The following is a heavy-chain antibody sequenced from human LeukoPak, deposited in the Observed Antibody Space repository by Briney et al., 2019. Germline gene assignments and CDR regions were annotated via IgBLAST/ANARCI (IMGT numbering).Heavy chain of an antibody. J-gene: IGHJ4*02. D-gene: IGHD6-13*01. CDR1: GVSISRYY. V-gene: IGHV4-59*08. CDR2: ITYSGST. Sequence: PSETLSLTCTVSGVSISRYYWSWIRQPPGKGLEWIDYITYSGSTNYNPSLKSRVTMSVDTSKNQFSLRLSCVTAADTAVYYCARHGSSYSFDCWGQGTLVTVSS. CDR3: ARHGSSYSFDC.